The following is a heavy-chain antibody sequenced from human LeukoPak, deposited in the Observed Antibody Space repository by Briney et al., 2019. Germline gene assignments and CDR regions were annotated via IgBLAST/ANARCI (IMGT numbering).Heavy chain of an antibody. CDR1: GFTFSNHN. CDR2: IWYDGSKK. D-gene: IGHD1/OR15-1a*01. Sequence: GRSLRLSCAASGFTFSNHNMHWVRQAPGRGVEWVAVIWYDGSKKYYVDSVKGRFTISRHNSMNTLGLQMNGLRAEDTAVYYCARDRENEHAPSGMDVWGKGTTVTVSS. J-gene: IGHJ6*04. CDR3: ARDRENEHAPSGMDV. V-gene: IGHV3-33*01.